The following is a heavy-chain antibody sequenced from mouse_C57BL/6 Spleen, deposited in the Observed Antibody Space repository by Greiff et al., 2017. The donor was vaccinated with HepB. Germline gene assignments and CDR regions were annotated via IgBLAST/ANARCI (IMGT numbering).Heavy chain of an antibody. V-gene: IGHV1-18*01. CDR1: GYTFTDYN. Sequence: VQLKESGPELVKPGASVKIPCKASGYTFTDYNMDWVKQSHGKSLEWIGDINPNNGGTIYNQKFKGKATFTVDKSSSTAYMERRSLTSEDSAVYYCARTRGRGLYAMDYWGQGTSVTVSS. CDR2: INPNNGGT. D-gene: IGHD3-3*01. J-gene: IGHJ4*01. CDR3: ARTRGRGLYAMDY.